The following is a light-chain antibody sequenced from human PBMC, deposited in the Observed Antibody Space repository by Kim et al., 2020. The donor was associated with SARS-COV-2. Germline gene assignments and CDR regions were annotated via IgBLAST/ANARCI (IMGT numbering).Light chain of an antibody. J-gene: IGKJ4*01. V-gene: IGKV1-9*01. CDR2: AAY. CDR3: QQIKSNPLT. CDR1: QDISTY. Sequence: IQLTQSPSSLSASVGERVTITCRASQDISTYLAWYQQKSGKAPKLLIYAAYNLQSGVPSRFSGSGSGTDFTLAISSLQPEDFAIYYCQQIKSNPLTFGGGTKMDIK.